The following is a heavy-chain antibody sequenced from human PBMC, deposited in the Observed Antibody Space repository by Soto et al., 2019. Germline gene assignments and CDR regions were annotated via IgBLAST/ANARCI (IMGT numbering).Heavy chain of an antibody. CDR3: ARDTSRGEYDY. CDR2: INVYNGNT. CDR1: GYTFTSYG. Sequence: QVQLVQSGAEVKKPGASVKVSCKASGYTFTSYGISWVRQAPGQGLEWMGWINVYNGNTNYAQKLKGRVTMTTDTYTSTAYLDLRSLRSDDTAVYFWARDTSRGEYDYWGQGTLVNVYS. V-gene: IGHV1-18*01. D-gene: IGHD3-10*01. J-gene: IGHJ4*02.